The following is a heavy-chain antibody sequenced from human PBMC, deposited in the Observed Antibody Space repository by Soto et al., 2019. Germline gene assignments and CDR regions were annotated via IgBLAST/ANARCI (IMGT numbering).Heavy chain of an antibody. CDR2: IIPIFGTA. CDR1: GCTFSSYA. Sequence: ASVKVSFKASGCTFSSYAISWVRQAPGQGLERMGGIIPIFGTANYAQKFQGRVTITADESTSTAYMELSSLRSEDTAVYYCARGADAFDIWGQGTMVTVSS. J-gene: IGHJ3*02. CDR3: ARGADAFDI. V-gene: IGHV1-69*13.